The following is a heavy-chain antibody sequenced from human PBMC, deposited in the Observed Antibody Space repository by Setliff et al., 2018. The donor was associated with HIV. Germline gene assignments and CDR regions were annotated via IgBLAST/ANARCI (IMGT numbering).Heavy chain of an antibody. V-gene: IGHV3-7*03. D-gene: IGHD2-21*02. J-gene: IGHJ6*03. Sequence: QTGGSLRLSCAASGFTFSNAWMNWVRQAPGKGLEWVASIKQDGSEKNYVDSVKGRFTLSRDNAMNSLYLQMSSLRADDTAVYFCARVRETSGGYWGMLLSSKELGFYCMDVWGKGTTVTVSS. CDR3: ARVRETSGGYWGMLLSSKELGFYCMDV. CDR2: IKQDGSEK. CDR1: GFTFSNAW.